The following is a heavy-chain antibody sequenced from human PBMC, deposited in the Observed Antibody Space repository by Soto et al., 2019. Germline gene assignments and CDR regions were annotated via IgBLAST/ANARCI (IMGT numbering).Heavy chain of an antibody. V-gene: IGHV3-7*01. CDR1: GFTFSTYW. CDR3: AREAGTWHLPLNWFDP. Sequence: PGGSLRLSCAASGFTFSTYWMNWVRQAPGKGLEWVANIKQDGSEKYYVDSVKGRFTISRDNAKNSLYLQMNSLRDEDTAVYYCAREAGTWHLPLNWFDPWGQGTLVTVSS. D-gene: IGHD6-19*01. J-gene: IGHJ5*02. CDR2: IKQDGSEK.